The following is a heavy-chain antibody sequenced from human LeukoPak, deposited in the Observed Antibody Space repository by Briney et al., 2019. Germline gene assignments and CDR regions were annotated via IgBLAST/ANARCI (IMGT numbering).Heavy chain of an antibody. CDR3: ATVRIVVVPAAIFFDY. J-gene: IGHJ4*02. CDR2: FDPEDGET. CDR1: GYTLTELS. V-gene: IGHV1-24*01. D-gene: IGHD2-2*01. Sequence: GASVKVSCKVSGYTLTELSMHWVRQAPGKGLEWMGGFDPEDGETIYAQKFQGRVTMTEDTSTDTAYMELSSLRSEDTAVYYCATVRIVVVPAAIFFDYWGQGTLVTISS.